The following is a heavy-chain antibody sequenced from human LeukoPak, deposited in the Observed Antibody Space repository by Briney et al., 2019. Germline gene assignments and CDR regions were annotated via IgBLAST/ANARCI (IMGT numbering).Heavy chain of an antibody. CDR1: GFTFSTYG. D-gene: IGHD2-8*02. Sequence: PGGSLRLSCAASGFTFSTYGRHWVRQARGKGLEWVAFIWYDGSNKYYADSVKGRFTISRDNSKNTLYLQMNSLRPQDTAVYYCAKDRGHNGGVYYWGQGTLVTVSS. CDR3: AKDRGHNGGVYY. CDR2: IWYDGSNK. V-gene: IGHV3-30*02. J-gene: IGHJ4*02.